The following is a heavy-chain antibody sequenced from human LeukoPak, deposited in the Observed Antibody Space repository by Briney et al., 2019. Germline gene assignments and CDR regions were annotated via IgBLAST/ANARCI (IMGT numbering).Heavy chain of an antibody. CDR3: AKLGSSAGTLPY. J-gene: IGHJ4*02. Sequence: GGSLRLSCAASGFTFSYYGMNWVRQAPERGLEWVSIISDSGGDTSYADFGKGRFTISRDNSKNTLYLQMNSLRAEDTAVYYCAKLGSSAGTLPYWGQGTLVTVSS. CDR1: GFTFSYYG. CDR2: ISDSGGDT. D-gene: IGHD6-13*01. V-gene: IGHV3-23*01.